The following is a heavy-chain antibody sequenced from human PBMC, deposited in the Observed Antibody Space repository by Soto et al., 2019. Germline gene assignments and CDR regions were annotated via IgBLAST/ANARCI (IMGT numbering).Heavy chain of an antibody. CDR1: GGSISSSTYY. J-gene: IGHJ5*02. Sequence: PSETLSLTCTVSGGSISSSTYYWGWIRQPPGKGLEWIGNIYYSGSTYYNPSLKSRVTISVDTSKNQFSLKLSSVTAADTAVYYCARVAVGYNWFDPWGQGTLVTVSS. CDR2: IYYSGST. CDR3: ARVAVGYNWFDP. V-gene: IGHV4-31*03. D-gene: IGHD6-19*01.